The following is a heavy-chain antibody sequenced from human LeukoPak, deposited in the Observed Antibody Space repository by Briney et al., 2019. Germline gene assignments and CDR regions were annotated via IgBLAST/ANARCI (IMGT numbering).Heavy chain of an antibody. J-gene: IGHJ4*02. CDR1: GFTFTSYS. CDR3: AKGGKWGVTPFDY. Sequence: GGSLRLSCAASGFTFTSYSMNWVRQAPGKGLEWVSTISGGGGSTYYADSVKGRFTISRDNSKNTLYLQVNSLRAEDTAVYYCAKGGKWGVTPFDYWGQGTLVTVSS. D-gene: IGHD1-26*01. V-gene: IGHV3-23*01. CDR2: ISGGGGST.